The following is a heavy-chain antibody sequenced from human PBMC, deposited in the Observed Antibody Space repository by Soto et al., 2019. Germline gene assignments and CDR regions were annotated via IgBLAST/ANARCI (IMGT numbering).Heavy chain of an antibody. Sequence: QITLKESGPTLVNPTQTLTLTCDFSGFSLTTDGVGVGWVRQPPGGALEWLSLIYWDDDERYSPSLKTRLTSTKDHSKNQVDLIMTNMAHVDTATYYCAHSRNLITEDAQVGDFDYWGQGILVTVSS. J-gene: IGHJ4*02. CDR1: GFSLTTDGVG. V-gene: IGHV2-5*02. CDR2: IYWDDDE. CDR3: AHSRNLITEDAQVGDFDY. D-gene: IGHD3-10*01.